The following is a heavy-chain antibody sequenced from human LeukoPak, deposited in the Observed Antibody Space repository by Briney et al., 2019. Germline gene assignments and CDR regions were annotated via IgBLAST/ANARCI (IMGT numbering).Heavy chain of an antibody. CDR3: AKDVLTATTFDSGMNV. J-gene: IGHJ6*02. Sequence: PGRSLRLSCAASGFAFDDYAMHWVRQAPGKGLEWVSGISRNSGSIGYADSVKGRFTISRDNAKNSLYLQMNSLRAEDTALYYCAKDVLTATTFDSGMNVWGQGTTVTVSS. CDR1: GFAFDDYA. V-gene: IGHV3-9*01. CDR2: ISRNSGSI. D-gene: IGHD1-20*01.